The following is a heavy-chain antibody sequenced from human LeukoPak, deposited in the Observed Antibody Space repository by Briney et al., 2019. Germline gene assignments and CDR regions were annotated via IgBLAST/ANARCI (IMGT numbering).Heavy chain of an antibody. CDR1: GDSISSYY. J-gene: IGHJ2*01. V-gene: IGHV4-4*07. CDR2: MYVSGST. D-gene: IGHD6-19*01. Sequence: SETLSLTCTVSGDSISSYYWSWIRQPAGKGLEWIGRMYVSGSTNYNPSLKSRVTMSVDTSKNQFSLKMTSVTAADTAVYYCARTNSSGWYPLNWYFDLWGRGTLVTVSS. CDR3: ARTNSSGWYPLNWYFDL.